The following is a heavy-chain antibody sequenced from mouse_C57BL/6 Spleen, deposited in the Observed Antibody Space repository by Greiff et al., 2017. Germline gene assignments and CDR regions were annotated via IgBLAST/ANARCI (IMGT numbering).Heavy chain of an antibody. V-gene: IGHV1-80*01. J-gene: IGHJ4*01. D-gene: IGHD1-1*01. CDR2: IYPGDGDT. CDR3: ARRDYYGSSYLYAMDY. Sequence: QVQLQQSGAELVKPGASVKISCKASGYAFSSYWMNWVKQRPGKGLEWIGQIYPGDGDTNYNGKFKGKATLTADKSSSTAYMQLSSLTSEDSAVYFCARRDYYGSSYLYAMDYWGQGTSVTVSS. CDR1: GYAFSSYW.